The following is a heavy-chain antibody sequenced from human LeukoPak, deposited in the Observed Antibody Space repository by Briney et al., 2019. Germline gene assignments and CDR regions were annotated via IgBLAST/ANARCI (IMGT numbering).Heavy chain of an antibody. CDR2: IRSKAYGGTT. Sequence: PGRSLRLSCTASGFTFGDYAMSWVRQAPGKGLEWVGFIRSKAYGGTTEYAASVKGRFTISRDDSKSIAYLQMNSLKTEDTAVYYCTRDGIAAAGSFYYYYYMDVWGKGTTVTVSS. CDR1: GFTFGDYA. V-gene: IGHV3-49*04. CDR3: TRDGIAAAGSFYYYYYMDV. D-gene: IGHD6-13*01. J-gene: IGHJ6*03.